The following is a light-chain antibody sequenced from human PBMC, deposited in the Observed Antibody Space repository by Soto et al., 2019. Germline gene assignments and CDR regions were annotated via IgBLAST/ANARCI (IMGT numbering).Light chain of an antibody. CDR2: GVF. CDR1: QSVNSNY. V-gene: IGKV3-20*01. Sequence: ETVLTQSPGTVSLSPGERATLSCRTRQSVNSNYLAWYQQKPGQAPRLLIYGVFNRATGIPHRFSGSGSGTDFTLTISGLEPEESAVYYCQNYDGSPRTFGQGTKLEIK. J-gene: IGKJ2*01. CDR3: QNYDGSPRT.